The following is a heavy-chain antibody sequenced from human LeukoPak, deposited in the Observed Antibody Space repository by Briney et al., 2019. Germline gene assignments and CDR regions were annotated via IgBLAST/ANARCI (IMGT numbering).Heavy chain of an antibody. CDR2: MNPNSGNT. J-gene: IGHJ5*02. CDR1: GYTFTSYD. CDR3: ARGVGATFDSANWFDP. Sequence: ASVKVSCKASGYTFTSYDINRVRQATGRGLEWMGWMNPNSGNTGYAQKFQGRVTMTRNTSISTAYMELSSLRSEDTAVYYCARGVGATFDSANWFDPWGQGTLVTVSS. D-gene: IGHD1-26*01. V-gene: IGHV1-8*01.